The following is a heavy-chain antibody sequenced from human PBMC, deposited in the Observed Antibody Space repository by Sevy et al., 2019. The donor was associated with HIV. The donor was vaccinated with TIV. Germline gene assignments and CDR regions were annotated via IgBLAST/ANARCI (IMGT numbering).Heavy chain of an antibody. CDR1: GDSVSSNSAA. Sequence: KQSQTLSLTCAISGDSVSSNSAAWNWIRQSPSRGLEWLGRTYYRSKWYNDYAVSVKSRITINPDTSKNQFSLQLNSVTPEDTAVYYCARATRVGPAATYYMDVWGKGTTVTISS. J-gene: IGHJ6*03. D-gene: IGHD2-2*01. CDR2: TYYRSKWYN. CDR3: ARATRVGPAATYYMDV. V-gene: IGHV6-1*01.